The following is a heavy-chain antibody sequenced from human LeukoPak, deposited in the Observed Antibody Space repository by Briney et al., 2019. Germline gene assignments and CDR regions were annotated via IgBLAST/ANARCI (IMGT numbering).Heavy chain of an antibody. V-gene: IGHV4-59*01. CDR1: GGSTSSYY. J-gene: IGHJ4*02. Sequence: SETLSLTCTVSGGSTSSYYWSWIRQPPGKGLEWIGYIYYSGSTNYNPSLKSRVTISLDTSKNQFSLKLSSVTAADTAVYYCARGGGSRDGYNFDYWGQGTLVTVSS. D-gene: IGHD5-24*01. CDR3: ARGGGSRDGYNFDY. CDR2: IYYSGST.